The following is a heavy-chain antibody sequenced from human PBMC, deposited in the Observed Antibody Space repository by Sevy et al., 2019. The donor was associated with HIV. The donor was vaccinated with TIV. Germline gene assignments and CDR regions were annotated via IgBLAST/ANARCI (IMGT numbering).Heavy chain of an antibody. CDR1: GFTFSEYW. J-gene: IGHJ4*02. V-gene: IGHV3-7*01. Sequence: GGSLRLSCAASGFTFSEYWMGWVRQAPGKGLEWVANIKQDAGQKYYVDSVNGRITISRDNDKNSLYLQMNSLRAEDTAVYFCARDDGNYYFHYWGQGTLVTVSS. D-gene: IGHD1-7*01. CDR3: ARDDGNYYFHY. CDR2: IKQDAGQK.